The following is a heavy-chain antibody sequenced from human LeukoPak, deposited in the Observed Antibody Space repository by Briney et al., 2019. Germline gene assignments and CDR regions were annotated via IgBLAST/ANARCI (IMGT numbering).Heavy chain of an antibody. J-gene: IGHJ4*02. CDR2: INPSGGST. CDR3: ARDGDKYSSGWYTFIYY. CDR1: GYTFTSYY. V-gene: IGHV1-46*01. Sequence: ASVKVSCKASGYTFTSYYIHWVRQAPGQGLEWMGIINPSGGSTSYAQKFQGRVTMTRDTSTSTVYMDLSSLRSEDTAVYYCARDGDKYSSGWYTFIYYWGQGTLVTVSS. D-gene: IGHD6-19*01.